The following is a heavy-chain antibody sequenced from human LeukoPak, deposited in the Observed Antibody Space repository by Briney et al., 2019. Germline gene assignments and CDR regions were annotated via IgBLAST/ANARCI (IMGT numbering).Heavy chain of an antibody. V-gene: IGHV4-38-2*01. D-gene: IGHD3-9*01. Sequence: SSETLSLTCAVSGCSISSGYYWGCLRQPPGKGLERLGRIYHSGSTYYNPSLKSRVTISVDTSRNQFSLKLSSVTAADAAVYYCARHTYDILAGYYFPEYFQHWGKGTLVTVST. J-gene: IGHJ1*01. CDR2: IYHSGST. CDR3: ARHTYDILAGYYFPEYFQH. CDR1: GCSISSGYY.